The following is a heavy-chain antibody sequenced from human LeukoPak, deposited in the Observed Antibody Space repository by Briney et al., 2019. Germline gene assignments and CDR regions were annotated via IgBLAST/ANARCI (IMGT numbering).Heavy chain of an antibody. CDR2: IYYTGDT. CDR1: GVSITSYY. Sequence: PSETLSLTCSVSGVSITSYYWSWIRQSPGKGLEWVGFIYYTGDTNYNPYLKSRVTVSLDRSKNQVSLKVKSVTAADTAVYYCARTHLGVVILDAFDIWGQGTMVTVSS. CDR3: ARTHLGVVILDAFDI. D-gene: IGHD3-3*01. J-gene: IGHJ3*02. V-gene: IGHV4-59*03.